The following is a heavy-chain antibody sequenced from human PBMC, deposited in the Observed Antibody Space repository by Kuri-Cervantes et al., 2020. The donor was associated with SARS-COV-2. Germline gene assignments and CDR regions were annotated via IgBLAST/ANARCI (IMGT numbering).Heavy chain of an antibody. Sequence: ESLKISCAVYGGSFGGYYWSWIRQPPGKGLEWIGEINHSGSTNYNPSLKSRVTISVDTSKNQFSLKLSSVTAADTAVYYCARDAGQQQLPRGYYYYYMDVWGKGTTVTVSS. CDR3: ARDAGQQQLPRGYYYYYMDV. V-gene: IGHV4-34*01. J-gene: IGHJ6*03. D-gene: IGHD6-13*01. CDR1: GGSFGGYY. CDR2: INHSGST.